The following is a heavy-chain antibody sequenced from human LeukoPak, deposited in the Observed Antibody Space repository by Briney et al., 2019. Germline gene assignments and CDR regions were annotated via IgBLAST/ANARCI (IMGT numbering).Heavy chain of an antibody. V-gene: IGHV1-2*02. CDR3: ARGWGVAGSSSY. D-gene: IGHD6-19*01. Sequence: GASVKVSCKASGYTFTGYYMHWVRQAPGQGLEWMGWINPNSGGTNYAQKFQGRVTMTRDTSISTVYMELSRLKSDDTAVYYCARGWGVAGSSSYWGQGTLVTVSS. CDR2: INPNSGGT. J-gene: IGHJ4*02. CDR1: GYTFTGYY.